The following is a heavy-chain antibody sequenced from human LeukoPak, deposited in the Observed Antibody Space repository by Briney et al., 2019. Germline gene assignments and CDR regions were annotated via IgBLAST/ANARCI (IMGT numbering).Heavy chain of an antibody. CDR3: ARGYGVPAAIYY. D-gene: IGHD2-2*02. J-gene: IGHJ4*02. CDR2: MNPNSGNA. Sequence: PGASVKVSCKASGYTFTSYDINWVRQATGQGLEWMGWMNPNSGNAGYAQKFQGRVTMTRNTSISTAYMELSSLRSEDTAVYYCARGYGVPAAIYYWGQGTLVTVSS. CDR1: GYTFTSYD. V-gene: IGHV1-8*01.